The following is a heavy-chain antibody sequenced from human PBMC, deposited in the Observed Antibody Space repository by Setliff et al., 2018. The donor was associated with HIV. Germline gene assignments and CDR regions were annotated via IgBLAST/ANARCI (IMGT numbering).Heavy chain of an antibody. J-gene: IGHJ4*02. CDR1: GGSLSGYY. CDR3: ARHLWFYYVAESYGYFDY. Sequence: SSETLSLTCAVYGGSLSGYYWSWIRQPPGKGLEWFGEINHSGHTSYNPSLQSRVTISVDRSQNQFSLRLRSVTATDTAVYYCARHLWFYYVAESYGYFDYWGQGSLVTVSS. D-gene: IGHD3-10*01. V-gene: IGHV4-34*01. CDR2: INHSGHT.